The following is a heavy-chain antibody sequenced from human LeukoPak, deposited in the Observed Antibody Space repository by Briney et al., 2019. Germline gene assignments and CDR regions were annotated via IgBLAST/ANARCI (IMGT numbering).Heavy chain of an antibody. CDR1: GFTFSSYE. V-gene: IGHV3-48*03. CDR3: ARDSDSSGWYDFDY. D-gene: IGHD6-19*01. CDR2: ISSSGSTI. Sequence: GGSLRLSCAASGFTFSSYEMNWVRQAPGKGLEWVSYISSSGSTIYYADSVKGRFTISRDNAKNSLYLQMNSLRAEDTAVYYCARDSDSSGWYDFDYWGQGTLVTVSS. J-gene: IGHJ4*02.